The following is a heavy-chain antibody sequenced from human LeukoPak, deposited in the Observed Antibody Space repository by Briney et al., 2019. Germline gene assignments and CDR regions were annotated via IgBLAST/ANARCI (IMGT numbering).Heavy chain of an antibody. CDR1: GFTFNSYG. CDR2: ISGSGDST. J-gene: IGHJ4*02. CDR3: AKKDFGDHGTGTFNY. Sequence: GGSLRLSCAASGFTFNSYGMSWVRQAPGKGLEWVSAISGSGDSTWYADSVKGRFTMSRDNSRNTLYLQMNSLRAEDTAVYYCAKKDFGDHGTGTFNYWGPGTLVTVSS. V-gene: IGHV3-23*01. D-gene: IGHD4-17*01.